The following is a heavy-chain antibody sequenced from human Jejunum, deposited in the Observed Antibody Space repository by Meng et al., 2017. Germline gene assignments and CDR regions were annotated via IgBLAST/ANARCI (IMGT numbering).Heavy chain of an antibody. J-gene: IGHJ5*02. CDR3: ARPYFWDGSTFYRHFAA. Sequence: QLLQSGGGWVQPGGALRLSCEGSGFDFSLHAMSWVRQAPGRGLEWVSIIGGRGDRIFYADSVKGRFTTSRDNSKNTLYLEMNMLRGEDTAIYYCARPYFWDGSTFYRHFAAWGQGTLVTVSS. D-gene: IGHD1-26*01. V-gene: IGHV3-23*01. CDR2: IGGRGDRI. CDR1: GFDFSLHA.